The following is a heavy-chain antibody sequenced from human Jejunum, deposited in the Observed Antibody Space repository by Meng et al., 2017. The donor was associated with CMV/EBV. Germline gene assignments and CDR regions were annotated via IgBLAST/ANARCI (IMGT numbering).Heavy chain of an antibody. V-gene: IGHV4-4*07. J-gene: IGHJ4*02. CDR1: GCSINYYY. CDR3: ARGPGASRREGFDH. D-gene: IGHD1-26*01. CDR2: FYLHPTF. Sequence: VWLPESPPAPVKTEVPLALTGTFSGCSINYYYWCLSRESAVHGLEWIGRFYLHPTFDYQPSLHNRVAMALDTSEKQFSLILSSVTAADTARYYCARGPGASRREGFDHWGRETLVTVSS.